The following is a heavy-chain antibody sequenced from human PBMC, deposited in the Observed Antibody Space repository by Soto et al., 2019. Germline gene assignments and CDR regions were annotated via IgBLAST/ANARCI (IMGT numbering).Heavy chain of an antibody. J-gene: IGHJ4*02. CDR1: GFSLSTSGEG. CDR3: AHGTTLDTVATIWGYSSSWYFDY. CDR2: IYWDDDK. Sequence: SGPTLVNPTQTLTLTCTFSGFSLSTSGEGVGWIRQPPGKAPEWLALIYWDDDKRYSPSLKSRLTITKDTSKNQVVLTMTNMDPVDTATYYCAHGTTLDTVATIWGYSSSWYFDYWGQ. V-gene: IGHV2-5*02. D-gene: IGHD6-13*01.